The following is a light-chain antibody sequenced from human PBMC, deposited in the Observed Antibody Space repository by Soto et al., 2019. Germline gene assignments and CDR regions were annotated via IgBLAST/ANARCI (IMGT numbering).Light chain of an antibody. J-gene: IGLJ1*01. Sequence: QSVLAQPTSVSGSPGQSIAISCTGTSSDVGGYNYVSWHQQHPGKAPKVLISVVSNRPSGVSNRFSGSKSGNTGSLTISGLQAEDEADYYCSSYRSGGTFVFGSGTKLTVL. CDR3: SSYRSGGTFV. CDR2: VVS. V-gene: IGLV2-14*01. CDR1: SSDVGGYNY.